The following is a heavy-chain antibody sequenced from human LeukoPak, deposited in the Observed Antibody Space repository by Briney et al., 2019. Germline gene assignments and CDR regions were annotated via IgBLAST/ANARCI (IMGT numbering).Heavy chain of an antibody. CDR2: INHSGST. CDR1: GGSFSGYY. V-gene: IGHV4-34*01. J-gene: IGHJ4*02. CDR3: ARHRSSWLIDY. D-gene: IGHD6-6*01. Sequence: PSETLSLTCAVWGGSFSGYYWSWIRQPPGKGLEWIGEINHSGSTNYNPPLKSRVTISVDTSKHQFSLQLSVVPAANTALYYCARHRSSWLIDYWGQGTLVTVSS.